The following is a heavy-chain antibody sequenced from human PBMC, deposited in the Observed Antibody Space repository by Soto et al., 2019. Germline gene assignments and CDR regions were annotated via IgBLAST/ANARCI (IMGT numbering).Heavy chain of an antibody. D-gene: IGHD4-17*01. J-gene: IGHJ5*02. CDR3: AREPLGDYVRYGWFDP. V-gene: IGHV4-30-4*01. CDR2: IYYSGST. CDR1: GGSISSGDYY. Sequence: QVQLQESGPGLVKPSQTLSLTCTVSGGSISSGDYYWSWIRQPPGKGLEWIGYIYYSGSTYYNPSLKSRVTISVDTSKNQFSLKLSSVTAADTAVYYCAREPLGDYVRYGWFDPWGQGTLVTVSS.